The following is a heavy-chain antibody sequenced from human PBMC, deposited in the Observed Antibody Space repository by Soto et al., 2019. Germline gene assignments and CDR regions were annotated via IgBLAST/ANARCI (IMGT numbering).Heavy chain of an antibody. CDR1: GGSFNRHT. V-gene: IGHV1-69*01. CDR3: ARGWGYDSTDYYYAY. D-gene: IGHD3-22*01. CDR2: IIPIFGTA. J-gene: IGHJ4*02. Sequence: QVQLVQSGAEVRKPGSSVRVSCTASGGSFNRHTISWVRQAPGQGLEWMGGIIPIFGTANHAQKFQGRVTIIADESTSKVYMELSSLRSDDTAIYYCARGWGYDSTDYYYAYWGQGTLVIVSS.